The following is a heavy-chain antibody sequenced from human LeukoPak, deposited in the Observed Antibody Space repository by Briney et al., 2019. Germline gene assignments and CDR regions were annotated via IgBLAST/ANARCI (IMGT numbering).Heavy chain of an antibody. CDR2: ISDTGGRT. CDR3: AKGGQDFDFWRFDL. D-gene: IGHD3-3*01. Sequence: WGSLSLSCAASGFSFSDSAVSWVRHSPGEGLKWVSSISDTGGRTYYADSAKGRFTITRDNSRNTVNLQMNSLRAGDTARYYCAKGGQDFDFWRFDLWGQGILVIVSS. CDR1: GFSFSDSA. V-gene: IGHV3-23*01. J-gene: IGHJ5*02.